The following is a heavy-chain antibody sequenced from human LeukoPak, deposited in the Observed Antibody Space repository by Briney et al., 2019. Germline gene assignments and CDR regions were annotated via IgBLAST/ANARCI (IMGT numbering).Heavy chain of an antibody. CDR3: ARAGGFTLLRGAVNNWFDP. CDR2: ISGSGGST. J-gene: IGHJ5*02. V-gene: IGHV3-23*01. CDR1: GFTFSSYA. D-gene: IGHD3-10*01. Sequence: GGSLRLSCAASGFTFSSYAMSWVRQAPGKGLEWVSAISGSGGSTYYADSVKGRFTISRDNSKNTLYLQMNSLRAEDTAVYYCARAGGFTLLRGAVNNWFDPWGQGTLVTVSS.